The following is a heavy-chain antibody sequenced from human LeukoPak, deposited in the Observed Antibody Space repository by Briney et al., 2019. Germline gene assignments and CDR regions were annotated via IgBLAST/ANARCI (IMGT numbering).Heavy chain of an antibody. CDR2: ISYDGRNT. CDR3: ARDRPHGSGWFFQH. CDR1: GFTFSNYA. D-gene: IGHD6-19*01. J-gene: IGHJ1*01. V-gene: IGHV3-30-3*01. Sequence: PGGSLRLSCAASGFTFSNYAMHWVRQAPGKGLEWVAVISYDGRNTYYADSVKGRFTISRDNSKNTLYLQMNSLRAEDTAVYYCARDRPHGSGWFFQHWGQGTLVTVSS.